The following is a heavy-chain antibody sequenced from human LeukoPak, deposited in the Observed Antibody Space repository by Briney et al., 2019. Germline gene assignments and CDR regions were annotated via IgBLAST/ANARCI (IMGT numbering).Heavy chain of an antibody. CDR2: IYPGDSDT. CDR1: GYSFTSYW. CDR3: ARRYDILTGYYAFDI. Sequence: GESLQISCKGSGYSFTSYWIGWVRQMPGKGLEWMGIIYPGDSDTRYSPSFQGQVTISADKSISTAYLQWSSLKASGTAMYYCARRYDILTGYYAFDIWGQGTMVTVSS. V-gene: IGHV5-51*01. D-gene: IGHD3-9*01. J-gene: IGHJ3*02.